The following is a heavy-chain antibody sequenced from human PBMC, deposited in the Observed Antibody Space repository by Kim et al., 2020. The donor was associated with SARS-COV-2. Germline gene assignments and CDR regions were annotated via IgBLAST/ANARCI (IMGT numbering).Heavy chain of an antibody. D-gene: IGHD3-3*01. V-gene: IGHV3-23*01. Sequence: GGSLRLSCAASGFTFSSYAMSWVRQAPGKGLEWVSAISGSGGSTYYADSVKGRFTISRDNSKNTLYLQMNSLRAEDTAVYYCAKDGGIRIFGVVITYYFDDWGQGTMVTVSS. CDR3: AKDGGIRIFGVVITYYFDD. CDR2: ISGSGGST. CDR1: GFTFSSYA. J-gene: IGHJ4*02.